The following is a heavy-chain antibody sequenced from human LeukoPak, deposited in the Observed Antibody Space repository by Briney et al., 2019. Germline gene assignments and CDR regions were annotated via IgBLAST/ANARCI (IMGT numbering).Heavy chain of an antibody. V-gene: IGHV1-8*01. CDR2: MNPNSGNT. CDR3: ARVEAGWGVVVAAIGNWFDP. CDR1: GYTFTSYD. Sequence: GASVKVSCKASGYTFTSYDINWVRQATGQGLEWMGWMNPNSGNTGYAQKFQGRVTKTRNTSISTAYMELSSLRSEDTAVYYCARVEAGWGVVVAAIGNWFDPWGQGTLVTVSS. J-gene: IGHJ5*02. D-gene: IGHD2-15*01.